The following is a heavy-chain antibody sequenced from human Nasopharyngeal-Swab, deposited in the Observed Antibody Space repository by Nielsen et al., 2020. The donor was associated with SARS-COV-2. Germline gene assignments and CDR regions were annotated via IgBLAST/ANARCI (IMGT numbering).Heavy chain of an antibody. CDR3: ARALSGSYVYYYYGMDV. CDR1: GFSLSNARMG. CDR2: IFSNDEK. J-gene: IGHJ6*02. V-gene: IGHV2-26*01. Sequence: SGPTLVKPTETLTLTCTVSGFSLSNARMGVSWIRRPPGKALEWLAHIFSNDEKSYSTSLKSRLTISKDTSKSQVVLTMTNMDPVDTATYYCARALSGSYVYYYYGMDVWGQGTTVTVSS. D-gene: IGHD1-26*01.